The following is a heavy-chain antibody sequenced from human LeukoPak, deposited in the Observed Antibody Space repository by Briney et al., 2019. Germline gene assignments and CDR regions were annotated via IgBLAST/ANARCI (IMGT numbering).Heavy chain of an antibody. D-gene: IGHD3-22*01. CDR2: INTNTGNP. Sequence: ASVKVSCKASGYTFTSYAINWVRQAPGQGLEWMGWINTNTGNPTYAQAFTGRFVFSLDTSVSTAYLQISSLQAEDTAVYYCARDWESVSRGYQGALDYWGQGTLVTVSS. J-gene: IGHJ4*02. CDR1: GYTFTSYA. V-gene: IGHV7-4-1*02. CDR3: ARDWESVSRGYQGALDY.